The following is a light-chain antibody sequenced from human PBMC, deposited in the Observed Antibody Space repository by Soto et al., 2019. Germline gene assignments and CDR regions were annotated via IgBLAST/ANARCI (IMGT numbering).Light chain of an antibody. Sequence: QSVLPQPASVSGSPGQSITISCTGTSSDVGSYNLVSWYQQHPGKAPKLMIYEVSKRPSGVSNRFSGSKSGNTASLTISGLQAEDEADYYCCSYAGSSTFVFGTGTKVTVL. CDR3: CSYAGSSTFV. CDR2: EVS. V-gene: IGLV2-23*02. CDR1: SSDVGSYNL. J-gene: IGLJ1*01.